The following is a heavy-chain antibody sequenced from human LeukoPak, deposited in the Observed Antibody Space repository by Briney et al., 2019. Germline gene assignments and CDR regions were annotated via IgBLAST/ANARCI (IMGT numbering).Heavy chain of an antibody. J-gene: IGHJ4*02. V-gene: IGHV3-30*03. D-gene: IGHD3-22*01. CDR1: GFTFSSYG. CDR3: VVWGEDSSGHRFDH. Sequence: GRSLRLSCAASGFTFSSYGMHWVRQAPGKGLEWVAVISYDGSNKYYADSVKGRFTISRDNSKNTLYLHMNSLRAEDTAVYYCVVWGEDSSGHRFDHWGQGTLVTVSS. CDR2: ISYDGSNK.